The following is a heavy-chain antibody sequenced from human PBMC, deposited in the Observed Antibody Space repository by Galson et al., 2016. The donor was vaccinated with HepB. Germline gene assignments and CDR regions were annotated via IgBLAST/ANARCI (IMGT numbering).Heavy chain of an antibody. V-gene: IGHV4-61*01. CDR3: ASKEWTSKSHYFYGLDV. CDR1: GASVSIDSFY. Sequence: SEILSLTCSVSGASVSIDSFYWNWIRQPPGKELEWIGSVFYIGSTNYNPALKNRVTISVDTSKNQFSLKLASVTAADTAVYFCASKEWTSKSHYFYGLDVWGQGTTVIVSS. D-gene: IGHD3-3*01. CDR2: VFYIGST. J-gene: IGHJ6*01.